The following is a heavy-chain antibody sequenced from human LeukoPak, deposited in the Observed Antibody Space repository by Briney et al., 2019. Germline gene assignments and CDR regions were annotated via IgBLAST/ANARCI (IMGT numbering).Heavy chain of an antibody. CDR1: GFTFSSYW. Sequence: GGSLRLSRAASGFTFSSYWMSWVRQAPGKGLEWVANIKQGGSEKYYVDSVKGRFTISRDNAKNSLYLQMNSLRAEDTAVYYCARGGDIVVVPAAMALFDYWGQGTLVTVSS. J-gene: IGHJ4*02. V-gene: IGHV3-7*01. D-gene: IGHD2-2*01. CDR3: ARGGDIVVVPAAMALFDY. CDR2: IKQGGSEK.